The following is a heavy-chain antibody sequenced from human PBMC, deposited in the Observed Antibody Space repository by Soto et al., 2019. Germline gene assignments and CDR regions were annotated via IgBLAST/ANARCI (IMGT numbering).Heavy chain of an antibody. CDR3: AKKRDHFDY. CDR1: GFTFSSNA. J-gene: IGHJ4*02. Sequence: HPGGSLRLSCAASGFTFSSNAMSWVRQAPGKGLEWVSAILSGVSTYYADSVKGRFTISRDNSKNTLYLQMNSLRAEDTAVYYCAKKRDHFDYWGQGALVTFSS. CDR2: ILSGVST. V-gene: IGHV3-23*01.